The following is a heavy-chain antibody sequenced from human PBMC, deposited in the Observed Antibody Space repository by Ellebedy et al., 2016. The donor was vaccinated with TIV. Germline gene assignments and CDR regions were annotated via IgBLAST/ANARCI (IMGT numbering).Heavy chain of an antibody. CDR3: AGGDRYSPDY. J-gene: IGHJ4*02. Sequence: SETLSLXCSVSGASVRSSLYQWCWIRQPPGQGLEWVGTLLYTGSTYTNAALGGRVTMSLDRSKNQISLRLDSVIAADTAVYYCAGGDRYSPDYWGQGSLVTVSS. CDR2: LLYTGST. CDR1: GASVRSSLYQ. V-gene: IGHV4-39*01. D-gene: IGHD2-21*01.